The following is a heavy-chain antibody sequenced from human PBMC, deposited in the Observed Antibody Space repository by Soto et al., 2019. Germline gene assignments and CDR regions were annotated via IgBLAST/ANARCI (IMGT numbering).Heavy chain of an antibody. V-gene: IGHV1-2*04. J-gene: IGHJ4*02. CDR1: GYTFTGYY. CDR3: ARDIGYCSGGSCPDY. D-gene: IGHD2-15*01. CDR2: INPNSGGT. Sequence: GASVKVSCKASGYTFTGYYMHWVRQAPGQGLEWMGWINPNSGGTNYAQKFQGWVTMTRDMSISTAYMELSRLRSDDTAVYYCARDIGYCSGGSCPDYWGQGTLVTVSS.